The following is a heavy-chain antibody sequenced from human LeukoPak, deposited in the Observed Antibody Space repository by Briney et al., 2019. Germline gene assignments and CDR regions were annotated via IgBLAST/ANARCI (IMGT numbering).Heavy chain of an antibody. CDR2: IYTSGST. CDR1: GGSISSYY. CDR3: AKKGRSGGSYLRYYFDY. Sequence: SETLSLTCTVSGGSISSYYWSWIRQPPGKGLEWIGYIYTSGSTNYNPSLKSRVTISVDTSKNQFSLKLSSVTAADTAVYYCAKKGRSGGSYLRYYFDYWGQGTLVTVSS. V-gene: IGHV4-4*09. D-gene: IGHD1-26*01. J-gene: IGHJ4*02.